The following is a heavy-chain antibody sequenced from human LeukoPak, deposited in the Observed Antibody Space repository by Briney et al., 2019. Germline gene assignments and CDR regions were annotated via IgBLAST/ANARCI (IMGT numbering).Heavy chain of an antibody. D-gene: IGHD5-18*01. Sequence: GGSLRLSCAASGFTFSSYGMHWVRQAPGKGLEWVAVISYDGSNKYYADSVKGRFTISRDNSKNTLYLQMNSLRADDTAVYYCARLLDTAMGPVVPWGQGTLVTVSS. J-gene: IGHJ5*02. CDR2: ISYDGSNK. V-gene: IGHV3-30*03. CDR3: ARLLDTAMGPVVP. CDR1: GFTFSSYG.